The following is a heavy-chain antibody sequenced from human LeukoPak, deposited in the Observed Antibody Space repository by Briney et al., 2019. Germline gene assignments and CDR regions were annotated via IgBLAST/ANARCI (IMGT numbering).Heavy chain of an antibody. J-gene: IGHJ6*03. D-gene: IGHD6-19*01. Sequence: PGGSLRLSCAASGFTFSSYWMSWVRQAPGKGLEWVANIKQDGSEKYYVDSVKGRFTISRDNAKNSLYLQMNSLRAEDTAVYYCARDPYSSGWISYYYYYMDVWGKGTTVTVSS. V-gene: IGHV3-7*01. CDR3: ARDPYSSGWISYYYYYMDV. CDR2: IKQDGSEK. CDR1: GFTFSSYW.